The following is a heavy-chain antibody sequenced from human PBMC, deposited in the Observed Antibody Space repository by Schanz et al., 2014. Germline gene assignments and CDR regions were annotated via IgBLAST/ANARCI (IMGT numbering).Heavy chain of an antibody. J-gene: IGHJ5*02. Sequence: QVQLVQSGAEVKKPGSPVKVSCKSSGGTFSSYGINWVRQAPGQGLEWMGRIIPSLGLAKYEQKFQDKVTITADTSTTTAYMELSGLRSEDTAVYYCAREVGLYDRGWFDPWGQGTLVTVSS. CDR1: GGTFSSYG. D-gene: IGHD3-22*01. CDR2: IIPSLGLA. V-gene: IGHV1-69*04. CDR3: AREVGLYDRGWFDP.